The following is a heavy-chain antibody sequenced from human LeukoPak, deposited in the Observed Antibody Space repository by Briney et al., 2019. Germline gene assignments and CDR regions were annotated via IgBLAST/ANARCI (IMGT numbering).Heavy chain of an antibody. Sequence: GGSLRLSCAASGFTFSSCAMSWVRQAPGKGLEWVSAINGGGGSTYYADSVKGRFTISRDNSKNTLYLQMDSLRAEDTAVYYCARGLAAAGTNLLTALNWFDPWGQGTLVTVSS. CDR3: ARGLAAAGTNLLTALNWFDP. V-gene: IGHV3-23*01. J-gene: IGHJ5*02. CDR2: INGGGGST. D-gene: IGHD6-13*01. CDR1: GFTFSSCA.